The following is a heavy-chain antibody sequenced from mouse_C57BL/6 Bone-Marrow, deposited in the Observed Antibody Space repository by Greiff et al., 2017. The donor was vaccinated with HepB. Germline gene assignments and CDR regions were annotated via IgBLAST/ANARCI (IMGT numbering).Heavy chain of an antibody. CDR3: ARDPTVVATFDY. V-gene: IGHV1-26*01. Sequence: VQLQQSGPELVKPGASVKISCKASGYTFTDYYMNWVKQSHGKSLEWIGDINPNNGGTSYNQKFTGKATLTVDKSSSTAYMELRSLTSEDSAVYYCARDPTVVATFDYWGQGTTLTVSS. CDR2: INPNNGGT. CDR1: GYTFTDYY. D-gene: IGHD1-1*01. J-gene: IGHJ2*01.